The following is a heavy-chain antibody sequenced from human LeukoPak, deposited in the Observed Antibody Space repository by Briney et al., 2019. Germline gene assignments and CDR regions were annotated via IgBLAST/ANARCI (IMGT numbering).Heavy chain of an antibody. V-gene: IGHV3-23*01. CDR3: AKGRRASLITMIVVVIAYFDY. D-gene: IGHD3-22*01. J-gene: IGHJ4*02. Sequence: PGGSLRLSCVGSGFTFSSYWMSWVRQAPGKGLEWVSAISGSGGSTYYADSVKGRFTISRDNSKNTLYLQMNSLRAEDTAVYYCAKGRRASLITMIVVVIAYFDYWGQGTLVTVSS. CDR2: ISGSGGST. CDR1: GFTFSSYW.